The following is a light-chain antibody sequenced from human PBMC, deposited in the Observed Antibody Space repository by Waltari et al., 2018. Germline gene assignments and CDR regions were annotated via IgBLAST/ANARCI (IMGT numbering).Light chain of an antibody. J-gene: IGLJ2*01. CDR2: VNR. CDR1: HVATTG. Sequence: SYVLTQPPSVSVAPGMTAKITCGGDHVATTGVHWYHQKAGQAPILVIYVNRDRPSGIPGRFSGSTSANTATLTITRVEGGDEGDFYCQVWDSASNRVVFGGGTKLTVL. V-gene: IGLV3-21*03. CDR3: QVWDSASNRVV.